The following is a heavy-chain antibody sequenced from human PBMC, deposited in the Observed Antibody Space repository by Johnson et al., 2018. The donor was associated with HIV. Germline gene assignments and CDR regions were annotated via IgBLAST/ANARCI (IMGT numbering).Heavy chain of an antibody. CDR2: ISYDGSNK. D-gene: IGHD1-7*01. J-gene: IGHJ3*02. V-gene: IGHV3-30-3*01. CDR3: ARARDWNYGDI. Sequence: HVQLVESGGGSVQPGRSLRLSCAASGFTFSSYAMHWVRQAPGKGLEWVAVISYDGSNKYYADSVKGRFTISRDNSKNTLYLQMNSLRAEDTAVYYCARARDWNYGDIWGQGTMVTVSS. CDR1: GFTFSSYA.